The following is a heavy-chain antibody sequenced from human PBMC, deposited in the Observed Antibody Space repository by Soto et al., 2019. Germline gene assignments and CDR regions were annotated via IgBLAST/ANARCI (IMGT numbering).Heavy chain of an antibody. J-gene: IGHJ4*02. CDR2: IDWDDDK. V-gene: IGHV2-70*01. CDR1: GFSLSTSGMC. Sequence: SGPTLVNPTQTLTLTCTFSGFSLSTSGMCVSWIRQPPGRALEWLALIDWDDDKYYSTSLKTRLTISKDTSKNQVVLTMTNMDPVDTATYYCARMPEQQLALDYWGQGTLVTVSS. CDR3: ARMPEQQLALDY. D-gene: IGHD6-13*01.